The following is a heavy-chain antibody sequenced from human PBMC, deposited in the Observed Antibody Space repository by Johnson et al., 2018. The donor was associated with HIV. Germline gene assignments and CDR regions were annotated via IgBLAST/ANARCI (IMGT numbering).Heavy chain of an antibody. CDR1: GFTFSSYA. V-gene: IGHV3-30-3*01. Sequence: QMQLVESGGGVVQPGRSLRLSCAASGFTFSSYAMHWVCQAPGKGLEWVAVISYDGSNKYYADSVQGPFTISRDNSKNTLYLQMNSLRAEDTAVYYCARGSYNFWSGEREAFDIWGQGTMVTVSS. CDR2: ISYDGSNK. J-gene: IGHJ3*02. D-gene: IGHD3-3*01. CDR3: ARGSYNFWSGEREAFDI.